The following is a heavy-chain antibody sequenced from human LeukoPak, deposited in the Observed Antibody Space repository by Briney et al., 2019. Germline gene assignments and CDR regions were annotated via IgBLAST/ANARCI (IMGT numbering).Heavy chain of an antibody. D-gene: IGHD4-11*01. CDR1: GGSFSGYY. CDR3: ARSPPYLRLPKYYYYYYMDV. J-gene: IGHJ6*03. Sequence: PSETLSLTCAVYGGSFSGYYWSWIRQPPGKGLEWIGEINHSGSTNYNPSLKSRVTISVDTSKNQFSLKLSSVTAADTAVYYCARSPPYLRLPKYYYYYYMDVWGKGTTVTVSS. V-gene: IGHV4-34*01. CDR2: INHSGST.